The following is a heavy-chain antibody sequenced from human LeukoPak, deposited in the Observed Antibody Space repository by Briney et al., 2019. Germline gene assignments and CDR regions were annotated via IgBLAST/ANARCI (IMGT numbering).Heavy chain of an antibody. CDR2: ICTDGRT. D-gene: IGHD6-13*01. J-gene: IGHJ6*02. CDR1: RFTVSGNC. V-gene: IGHV3-66*01. CDR3: TTHKYSSSWSVYYYGMDV. Sequence: PGESLRLSCAVSRFTVSGNCMSWVRQAPGKGLEWVSLICTDGRTFYADSVKGRFTISRDSSKSTVYLQMNSLRVEDTAVYYCTTHKYSSSWSVYYYGMDVWGQGTTVTVSS.